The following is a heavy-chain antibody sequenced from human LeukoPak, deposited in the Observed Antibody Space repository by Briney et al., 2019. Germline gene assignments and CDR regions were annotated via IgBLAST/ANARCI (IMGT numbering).Heavy chain of an antibody. CDR1: GFTFSSHW. CDR2: IKEDGSAE. CDR3: ARDACYYVHDL. V-gene: IGHV3-7*01. J-gene: IGHJ5*02. D-gene: IGHD3-10*02. Sequence: GGSLRLSCAASGFTFSSHWMGWVRQAPGKWLEWVANIKEDGSAEHYVDSVRGRFTISRDNAKNSLYLQMNSLRADDTAVYYCARDACYYVHDLWGQGTLVTVFS.